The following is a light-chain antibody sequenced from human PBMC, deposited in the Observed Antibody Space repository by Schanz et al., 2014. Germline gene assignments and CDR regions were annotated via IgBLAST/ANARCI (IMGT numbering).Light chain of an antibody. Sequence: QSALTQPRSVSGSPGQSVTISCTGTSSDVGGYNSVSWYQQHPGKAPKLMIYEVSKRPSGVPDRFSGSKSGNTASLTVSGLQAEDEADYYCSSYTSSSTWVFGGGTKVTVL. CDR1: SSDVGGYNS. V-gene: IGLV2-11*01. J-gene: IGLJ3*02. CDR2: EVS. CDR3: SSYTSSSTWV.